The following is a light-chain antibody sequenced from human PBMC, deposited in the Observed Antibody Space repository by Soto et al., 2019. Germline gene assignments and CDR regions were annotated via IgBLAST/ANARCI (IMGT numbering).Light chain of an antibody. Sequence: EIVMTQSPATLSVSPGEGATLSCRASQSVGSSLAWYQQKPGQAPRLLIYGAFTRVAGVPARFSGSGSGTDFTLTISSLQSDDFAVYYCQQYINWPVYTFGPGTKLEIK. CDR1: QSVGSS. V-gene: IGKV3-15*01. J-gene: IGKJ2*01. CDR2: GAF. CDR3: QQYINWPVYT.